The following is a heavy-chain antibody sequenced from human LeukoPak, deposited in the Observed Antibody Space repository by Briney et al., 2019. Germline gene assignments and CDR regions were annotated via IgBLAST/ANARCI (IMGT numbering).Heavy chain of an antibody. CDR3: ARVSYYYYGSVSYSQDAFDI. D-gene: IGHD3-10*01. V-gene: IGHV3-7*01. Sequence: PGGSLRLSCAASGFTFSSYWMSWVRQAPGKGLEWVANIKQDGSEKYYVDSVKGRFTISRDNAKNSLYLQMNSLRAEDTAVYYCARVSYYYYGSVSYSQDAFDIWGQGTMVTVSS. J-gene: IGHJ3*02. CDR1: GFTFSSYW. CDR2: IKQDGSEK.